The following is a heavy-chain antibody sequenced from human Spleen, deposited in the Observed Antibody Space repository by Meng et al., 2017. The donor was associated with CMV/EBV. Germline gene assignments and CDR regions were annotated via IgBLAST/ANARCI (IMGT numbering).Heavy chain of an antibody. CDR1: GYSFTNYW. Sequence: GGSLRLSCKGSGYSFTNYWIGWVRQMPGKGLEWMGTINPGNSDTRYSPSFQGQVTISVDKSISTAYLQWSSLKASDTANYYCARLYTSSWGGWSDWFNPWGQGTLVTVSS. CDR2: INPGNSDT. J-gene: IGHJ5*02. V-gene: IGHV5-51*01. D-gene: IGHD6-13*01. CDR3: ARLYTSSWGGWSDWFNP.